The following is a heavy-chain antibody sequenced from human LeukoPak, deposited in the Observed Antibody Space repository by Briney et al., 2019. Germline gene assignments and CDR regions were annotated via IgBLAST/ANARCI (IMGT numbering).Heavy chain of an antibody. D-gene: IGHD1-26*01. CDR1: GFTFSSYG. Sequence: TGGSLRLSCAASGFTFSSYGMSWVHQAPGKGLEWVSSLNSNGGGTYYSASVKGRFTISRDNSKNTLYLQMNSLRGDDTAVYYCAKATYSGSFPYFDYWGQGTLVTVSS. J-gene: IGHJ4*02. CDR2: LNSNGGGT. CDR3: AKATYSGSFPYFDY. V-gene: IGHV3-23*01.